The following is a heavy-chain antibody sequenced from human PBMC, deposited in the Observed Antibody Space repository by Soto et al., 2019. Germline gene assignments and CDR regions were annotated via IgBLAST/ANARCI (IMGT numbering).Heavy chain of an antibody. D-gene: IGHD2-15*01. V-gene: IGHV4-59*01. CDR1: GDSISSYY. CDR2: IYYSGTT. Sequence: QVQLQESGPGLVKPSETLSLTCTVSGDSISSYYWSWIRQPPGRGLEWIGYIYYSGTTNYNPSLKSRVTMSVDTSKNQFSLKLISVTAADTAVYYCARMRCNSGNCYSWGVDVWGLGTTVTVSS. J-gene: IGHJ6*02. CDR3: ARMRCNSGNCYSWGVDV.